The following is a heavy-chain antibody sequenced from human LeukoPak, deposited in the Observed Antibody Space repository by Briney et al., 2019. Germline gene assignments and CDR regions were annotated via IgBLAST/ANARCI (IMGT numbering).Heavy chain of an antibody. J-gene: IGHJ6*03. CDR1: GGSIRSSSYY. CDR2: IYYSGST. D-gene: IGHD3-10*01. CDR3: ASSGEVGDYYYYYMDV. Sequence: PSETLSLTCTVSGGSIRSSSYYWGWIRQPPGKGLEWIGRIYYSGSTYYNQPLKSRVTISVDTSKNQFSLKLSSVTAADTAVYYCASSGEVGDYYYYYMDVWGKGTTVTVS. V-gene: IGHV4-39*07.